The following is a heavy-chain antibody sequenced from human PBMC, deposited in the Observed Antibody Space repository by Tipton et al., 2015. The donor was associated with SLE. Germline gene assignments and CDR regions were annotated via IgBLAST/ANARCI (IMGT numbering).Heavy chain of an antibody. D-gene: IGHD6-13*01. V-gene: IGHV4-39*07. Sequence: TLSLTCTVSGGSISSSSYYWGWIRQPPGKGLEWIGSIYYSGSTYYNPSLKSRVTISVDTSKNQFSLKLSSVTAADTAVYYCARGDSSSWYADAFDIWGQGTMVTASS. CDR2: IYYSGST. CDR3: ARGDSSSWYADAFDI. CDR1: GGSISSSSYY. J-gene: IGHJ3*02.